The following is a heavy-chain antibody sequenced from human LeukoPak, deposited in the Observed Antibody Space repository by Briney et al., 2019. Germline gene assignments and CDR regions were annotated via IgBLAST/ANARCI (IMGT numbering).Heavy chain of an antibody. CDR3: AGEAVAGTKNAFDI. CDR2: MNPNSGNT. V-gene: IGHV1-8*03. D-gene: IGHD6-19*01. CDR1: GYTFTGYY. Sequence: ASVKVSCKASGYTFTGYYMHWVRQAPGQGLEWMGWMNPNSGNTGYAQKFQGRVTITRNASISTAYMELSSLRSEDTAVYYCAGEAVAGTKNAFDIWGQGTMVTVSS. J-gene: IGHJ3*02.